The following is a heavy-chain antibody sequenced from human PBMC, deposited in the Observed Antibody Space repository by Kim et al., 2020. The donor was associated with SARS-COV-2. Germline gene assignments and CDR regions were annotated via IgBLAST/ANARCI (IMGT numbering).Heavy chain of an antibody. J-gene: IGHJ6*03. V-gene: IGHV4-34*01. CDR3: ARLTGTTAYYYYYMDV. D-gene: IGHD1-7*01. Sequence: LKSRVTISVDTSKNQFSRKLSSVTAADTAVYYCARLTGTTAYYYYYMDVWGKGTTVTVSS.